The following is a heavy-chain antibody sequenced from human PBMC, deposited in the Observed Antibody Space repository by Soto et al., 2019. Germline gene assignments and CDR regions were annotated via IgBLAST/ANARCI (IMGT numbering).Heavy chain of an antibody. V-gene: IGHV3-11*06. D-gene: IGHD3-16*01. CDR3: ARDLGGSHDY. Sequence: LRLSCVASGFDFSDFHISWVRQAPGKGLEWISYISSSLGHTDYAESVKGRFTISRDNAKNTLYLQMNTLRAEDTAVYYCARDLGGSHDYWGRGTLVTVSS. J-gene: IGHJ4*02. CDR2: ISSSLGHT. CDR1: GFDFSDFH.